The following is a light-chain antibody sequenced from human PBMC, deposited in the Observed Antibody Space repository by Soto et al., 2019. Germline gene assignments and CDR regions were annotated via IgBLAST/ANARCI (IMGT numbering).Light chain of an antibody. J-gene: IGKJ1*01. V-gene: IGKV1-5*03. CDR1: QSISSS. CDR3: QHYNSYSES. CDR2: KAS. Sequence: IRMTQSPLTMSLSRGARVTXTCWASQSISSSLAWYQQKPGQAPKLLIYKASTLKSGVPSRFSGSGSGTEFTLTISSLQPDDFAPYYCQHYNSYSESFGQGTKVDI.